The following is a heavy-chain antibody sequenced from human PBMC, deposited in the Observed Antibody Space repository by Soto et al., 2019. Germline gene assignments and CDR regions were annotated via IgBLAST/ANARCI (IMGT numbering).Heavy chain of an antibody. CDR2: INPSGDST. D-gene: IGHD6-13*01. Sequence: GGSLRLSCVASGFTFSRHGLSWVRQSPGKGLEWVSTINPSGDSTFYADSVKGRFTISRDNSKNTVYLQMNSLSVGDTAVYLCAKVYVSTAGSFDYWGQGALVTVSS. V-gene: IGHV3-23*01. J-gene: IGHJ4*02. CDR1: GFTFSRHG. CDR3: AKVYVSTAGSFDY.